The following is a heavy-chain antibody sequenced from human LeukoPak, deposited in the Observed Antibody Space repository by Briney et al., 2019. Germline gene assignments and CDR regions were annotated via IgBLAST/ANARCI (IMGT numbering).Heavy chain of an antibody. V-gene: IGHV4-4*07. CDR2: IYTSGST. CDR1: GGSISSYY. D-gene: IGHD6-19*01. CDR3: ARDLAVAGTPDAFDI. J-gene: IGHJ3*02. Sequence: SETLSLTCTVSGGSISSYYWSWIRQPAGKGLEWIGRIYTSGSTNYNPSLKSRVTMSVDTSKNQFSLKLSSVTAADTAVYYCARDLAVAGTPDAFDIWGQGTMVTVSS.